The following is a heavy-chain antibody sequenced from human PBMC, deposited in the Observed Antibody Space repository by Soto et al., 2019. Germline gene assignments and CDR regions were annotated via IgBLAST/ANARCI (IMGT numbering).Heavy chain of an antibody. Sequence: SETLSLTCTVSGGSISSSSYYWGWIRQPPGKGLEWIGSIYYSGSTYYNPSLKSRVTISVDTSKNQFSLKLSSVTAADTAVYYCARGAIFGVVITNNWFDPWGQGTLVTVSS. V-gene: IGHV4-39*01. CDR3: ARGAIFGVVITNNWFDP. CDR1: GGSISSSSYY. CDR2: IYYSGST. J-gene: IGHJ5*02. D-gene: IGHD3-3*01.